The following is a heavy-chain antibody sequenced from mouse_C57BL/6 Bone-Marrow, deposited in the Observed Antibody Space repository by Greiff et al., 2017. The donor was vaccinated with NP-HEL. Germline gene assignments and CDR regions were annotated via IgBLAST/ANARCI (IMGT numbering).Heavy chain of an antibody. J-gene: IGHJ1*03. CDR3: ARDPFTTVVSYWYFDV. Sequence: VQLKESGPGLVKPSQSLSLTCSVTGYSITSGYYWNWIRQFPGNKLEWMGYISYDGSNNYNPSLKNRISITRDTSKNQFFLKLNSVTTEDTATYYCARDPFTTVVSYWYFDVWGTGTTVTVSS. CDR2: ISYDGSN. CDR1: GYSITSGYY. V-gene: IGHV3-6*01. D-gene: IGHD1-1*01.